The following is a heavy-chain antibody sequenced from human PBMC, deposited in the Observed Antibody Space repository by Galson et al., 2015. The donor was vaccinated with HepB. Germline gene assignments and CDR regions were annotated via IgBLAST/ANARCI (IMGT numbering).Heavy chain of an antibody. CDR1: GDSVSSVTYY. CDR2: IYYGGTT. V-gene: IGHV4-61*03. D-gene: IGHD3-10*01. Sequence: SEILSLTCNVSGDSVSSVTYYWSWIRQPPGKGLEYIGFIYYGGTTNYNPSLKSRVTISVDTSKNHFSQKLTSVTAADTAVYYCARGQPMVRGVIIPYYYGMDVWGQGTTVTVSS. J-gene: IGHJ6*02. CDR3: ARGQPMVRGVIIPYYYGMDV.